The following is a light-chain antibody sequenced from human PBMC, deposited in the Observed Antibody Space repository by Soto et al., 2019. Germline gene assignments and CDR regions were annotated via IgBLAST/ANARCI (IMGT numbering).Light chain of an antibody. J-gene: IGKJ2*01. V-gene: IGKV1-5*03. Sequence: DIQMTQFPSTLSASIGDRVTITCRASQTISNWLAWYQQKPGKAPKLLIYKASSLETGVPSRFSGSGSGTEFTLTISSLQPDDFATYYCQQYTRYSAYTFGQGTRL. CDR3: QQYTRYSAYT. CDR1: QTISNW. CDR2: KAS.